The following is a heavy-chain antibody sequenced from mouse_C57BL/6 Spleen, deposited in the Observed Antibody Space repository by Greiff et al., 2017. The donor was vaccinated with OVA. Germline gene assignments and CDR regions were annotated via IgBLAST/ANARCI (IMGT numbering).Heavy chain of an antibody. V-gene: IGHV1-69*02. CDR1: GYNFTSYW. J-gene: IGHJ4*01. CDR3: AKDWILDY. Sequence: QVQLQQPGAELVRPGASVKLSCKASGYNFTSYWMHWVKQRPGQGLEWIGEIDPSDGYTKYNQKFKGKATLTVDKSSSTAYMQLSSLTSEDSAVYNWAKDWILDYWGQGTSVTVSS. CDR2: IDPSDGYT.